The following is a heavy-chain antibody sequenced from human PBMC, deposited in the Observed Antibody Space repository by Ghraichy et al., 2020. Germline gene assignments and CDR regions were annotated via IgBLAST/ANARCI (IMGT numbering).Heavy chain of an antibody. Sequence: GGSLRLSCAASGFTFSSYSMIWVRQAPGKGLEWVSSISFSGNHIYYAHSMKGRFTISRDNAKNSLYLHMDSLRAEDTAVYYCARDRELFDSNGYYYGADYWGQGTLVTVSS. CDR3: ARDRELFDSNGYYYGADY. CDR1: GFTFSSYS. V-gene: IGHV3-21*01. CDR2: ISFSGNHI. J-gene: IGHJ4*02. D-gene: IGHD3-22*01.